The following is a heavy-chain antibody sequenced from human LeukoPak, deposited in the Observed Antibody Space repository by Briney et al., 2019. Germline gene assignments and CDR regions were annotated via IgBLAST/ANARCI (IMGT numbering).Heavy chain of an antibody. CDR1: GFTFSSYG. Sequence: GRSLRLSCAASGFTFSSYGMHWVRQAPGKGLEWVAFIRYDGSNKYYADSVKGRFTISRDNSKNTLYLQMNSLRAEDTAVYYCARDLIWDYDRSGSREYWGQGTLVTVSS. CDR3: ARDLIWDYDRSGSREY. D-gene: IGHD3-22*01. J-gene: IGHJ4*02. CDR2: IRYDGSNK. V-gene: IGHV3-33*08.